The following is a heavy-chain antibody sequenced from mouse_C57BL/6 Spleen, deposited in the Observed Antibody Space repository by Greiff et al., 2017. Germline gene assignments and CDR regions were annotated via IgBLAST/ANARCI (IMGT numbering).Heavy chain of an antibody. CDR1: GYTFTSYW. V-gene: IGHV1-69*01. CDR2: IDPSDSYT. CDR3: ARVLRSHWYFDV. D-gene: IGHD1-1*01. Sequence: QVQLQQPGAELVMPGASVKLSCKASGYTFTSYWMPWVKQRPGQGLEWIGEIDPSDSYTNYNQKFKGKSTLTVDKSSSTAYMQLSSLTSEDSAVYYCARVLRSHWYFDVWGTGTTVTVSS. J-gene: IGHJ1*03.